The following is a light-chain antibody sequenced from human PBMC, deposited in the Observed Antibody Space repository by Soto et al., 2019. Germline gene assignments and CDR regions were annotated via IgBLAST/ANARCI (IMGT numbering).Light chain of an antibody. CDR1: SSNIENNY. V-gene: IGLV1-51*01. CDR3: GTWDNSRSAGV. CDR2: DNN. Sequence: QSVLTQPPSVSAAPGQKVTISCSGSSSNIENNYVSWYQQLPGTAPKLLIYDNNKRPSGIPDRFSGSKSGTSATLGITGPQTGDEAEYYCGTWDNSRSAGVFGGGTKLTV. J-gene: IGLJ2*01.